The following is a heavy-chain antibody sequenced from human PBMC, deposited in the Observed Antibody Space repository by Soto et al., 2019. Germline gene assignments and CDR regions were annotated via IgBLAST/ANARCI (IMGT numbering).Heavy chain of an antibody. CDR1: GYTFTGYY. Sequence: QVQLVQSGAEVKKPGASVKVSCKASGYTFTGYYMHWVRQPPGQGLEWMGWINRNSGGTNYAQKLQGRVTMTRDTSISTAYMELSRLRSDDTAVYYCARGRGYCSSTSCYYGPYDAFDIWGQGTMVTVSS. J-gene: IGHJ3*02. CDR2: INRNSGGT. CDR3: ARGRGYCSSTSCYYGPYDAFDI. D-gene: IGHD2-2*01. V-gene: IGHV1-2*02.